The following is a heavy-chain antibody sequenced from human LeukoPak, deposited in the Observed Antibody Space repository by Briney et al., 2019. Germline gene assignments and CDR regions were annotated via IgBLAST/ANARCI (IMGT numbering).Heavy chain of an antibody. D-gene: IGHD6-19*01. CDR3: AKDSVPSGRPSDWFDP. J-gene: IGHJ5*02. CDR1: GFTFSSYA. CDR2: ISGSGDTT. Sequence: GGSLRLSCAVSGFTFSSYAMTWVRQAPGKGLEWVSSISGSGDTTFYADSVKGRFTISRDNSRNTLYLQMNSLRVDDTAMYYCAKDSVPSGRPSDWFDPWGQGTLVTVSS. V-gene: IGHV3-23*01.